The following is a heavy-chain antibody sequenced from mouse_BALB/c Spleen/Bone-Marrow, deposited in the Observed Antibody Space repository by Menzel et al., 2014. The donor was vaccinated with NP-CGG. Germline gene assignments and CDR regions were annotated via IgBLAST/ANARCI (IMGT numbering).Heavy chain of an antibody. V-gene: IGHV2-9*02. Sequence: QVQLQQSGPGLVAPSQSLSITCTVSGFSLTSYGVHWVRQPPGKGLEWPGVIWAGGSTDYNSALMSRLSISKDNSKSQVFLKMNSLQTDGTAMYYCARSTMITEGFAYWGQGTLVTVSA. J-gene: IGHJ3*01. CDR2: IWAGGST. CDR3: ARSTMITEGFAY. D-gene: IGHD2-4*01. CDR1: GFSLTSYG.